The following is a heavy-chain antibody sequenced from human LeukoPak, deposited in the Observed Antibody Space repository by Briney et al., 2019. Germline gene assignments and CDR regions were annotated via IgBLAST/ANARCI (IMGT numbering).Heavy chain of an antibody. V-gene: IGHV1-69*02. CDR2: IIPILGIA. J-gene: IGHJ6*03. CDR3: ASTYYDFWSGSRTYYYYYYYYMDV. Sequence: RSSVKVSCKASGGTFSSYTISWVRQAPGQGLEWMGRIIPILGIANYAQKFQGRVTITADKSTSTAYMELSSLRSEDTAVYYCASTYYDFWSGSRTYYYYYYYYMDVWGKGTTVTVSS. D-gene: IGHD3-3*01. CDR1: GGTFSSYT.